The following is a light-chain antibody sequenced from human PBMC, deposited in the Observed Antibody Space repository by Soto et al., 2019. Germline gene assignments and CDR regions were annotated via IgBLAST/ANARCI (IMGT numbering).Light chain of an antibody. J-gene: IGLJ2*01. Sequence: YALTQPPSVSVSPGQTASITCSGDTLGDKYASWYQQKSGQSPVLVIYQNDKRPSGIPERFSGSNSGNTATLTISGTQAMDEADFYCQAWDSNNVVFGGGTKLTVL. CDR3: QAWDSNNVV. CDR2: QND. CDR1: TLGDKY. V-gene: IGLV3-1*01.